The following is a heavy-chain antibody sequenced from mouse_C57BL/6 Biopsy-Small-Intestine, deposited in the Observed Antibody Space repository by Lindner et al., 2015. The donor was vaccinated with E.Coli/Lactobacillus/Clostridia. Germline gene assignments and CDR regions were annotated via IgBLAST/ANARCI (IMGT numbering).Heavy chain of an antibody. CDR2: ISSGSTTI. Sequence: VQLQESGGGLVKPGGSLKLSCAASGFTFSDYGMHWVRQAPEKGLEWVAYISSGSTTIYYADTVKGRFTISRDNAKNTLFLQMTSLRSEDTAMYYCARTNWDYAMDYWGQGTSVIVSS. CDR1: GFTFSDYG. J-gene: IGHJ4*01. D-gene: IGHD4-1*02. CDR3: ARTNWDYAMDY. V-gene: IGHV5-17*01.